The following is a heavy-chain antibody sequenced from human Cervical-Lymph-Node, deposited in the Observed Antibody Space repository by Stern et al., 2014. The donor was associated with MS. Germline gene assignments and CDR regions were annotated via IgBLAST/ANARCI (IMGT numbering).Heavy chain of an antibody. Sequence: MQLVESGPGLVKPSQTLSLTCTVSGGSISSGDYYWRWIRQPPGKGLEWIGYIHYSGSTYYNPSLKSRVTISVDTSKNQFSLKLSSVTAADTAVYYCASANCSSTSCPNWFDPWGQGTLVTVSS. V-gene: IGHV4-30-4*01. CDR1: GGSISSGDYY. CDR3: ASANCSSTSCPNWFDP. J-gene: IGHJ5*02. CDR2: IHYSGST. D-gene: IGHD2-2*01.